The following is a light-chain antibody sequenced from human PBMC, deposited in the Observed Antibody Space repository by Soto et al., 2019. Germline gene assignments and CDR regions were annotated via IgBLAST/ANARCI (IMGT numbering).Light chain of an antibody. CDR2: EVS. Sequence: QSALTQPASVSGSPGQSITISCTGTSSDVGGYKLVSWYQQHPGKAPKLMIYEVSKRPSGVSNRFSGSKSGNTASLTISGLQAEDEADYYCCSYAGSSTVVFGGGTKVTVL. V-gene: IGLV2-23*02. J-gene: IGLJ2*01. CDR1: SSDVGGYKL. CDR3: CSYAGSSTVV.